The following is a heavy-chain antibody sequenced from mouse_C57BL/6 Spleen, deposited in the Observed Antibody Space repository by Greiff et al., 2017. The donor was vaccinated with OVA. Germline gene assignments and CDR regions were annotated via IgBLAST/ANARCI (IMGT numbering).Heavy chain of an antibody. CDR1: GFNIKNTY. CDR2: IDPANGNT. CDR3: ASLYDYDDFDV. V-gene: IGHV14-3*01. D-gene: IGHD2-4*01. Sequence: EVQRVESVAELVRPGASVKLSCTASGFNIKNTYMHWVKQRPEKGLEWIGRIDPANGNTKYAPKFQGKATITADTSSNTAYLQLSSLTSEDTAIYYCASLYDYDDFDVWGTGTTVTVSS. J-gene: IGHJ1*03.